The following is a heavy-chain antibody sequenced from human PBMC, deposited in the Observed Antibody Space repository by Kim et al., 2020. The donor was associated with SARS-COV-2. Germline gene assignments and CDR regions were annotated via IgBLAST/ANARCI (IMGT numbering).Heavy chain of an antibody. CDR2: INPSGGST. Sequence: ASVKVSCKASGYTFTSYYMHWVRQAPGQGLEWMGIINPSGGSTSYAQKFQGRVTMTRDTSTSTVYMELSSLRSEDTAVYYCARDDTGDYGDYDASYYYYGMDVWGQGTTVTVSS. V-gene: IGHV1-46*01. CDR1: GYTFTSYY. D-gene: IGHD4-17*01. J-gene: IGHJ6*02. CDR3: ARDDTGDYGDYDASYYYYGMDV.